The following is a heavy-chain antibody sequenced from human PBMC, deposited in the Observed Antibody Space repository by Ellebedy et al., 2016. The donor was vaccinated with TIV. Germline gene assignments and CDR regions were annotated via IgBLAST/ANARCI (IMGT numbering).Heavy chain of an antibody. CDR1: GFTFSRNV. J-gene: IGHJ3*01. CDR2: INGNGGTT. V-gene: IGHV3-23*01. CDR3: AKGRGYSDAFDF. Sequence: GGSLRLXCAVSGFTFSRNVMSWVRQAPGKGLEWVSSINGNGGTTYDADSVKGRFIISRDNSKNTLYLQMNGLRAEDTAIYYCAKGRGYSDAFDFWGQGTMVTVSS. D-gene: IGHD5-18*01.